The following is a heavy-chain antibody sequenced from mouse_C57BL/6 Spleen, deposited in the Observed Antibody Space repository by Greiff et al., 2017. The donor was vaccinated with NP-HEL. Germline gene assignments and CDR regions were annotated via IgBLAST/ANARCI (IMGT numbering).Heavy chain of an antibody. CDR1: GYTFTSYW. D-gene: IGHD2-5*01. CDR2: IYPSDSET. Sequence: QVQLQQSGAELVRPGSSVKLSCKASGYTFTSYWMDWVKQRPGQGLEWIGNIYPSDSETHYNQKFKDKATLTVDKSSSTAYMQLSSLTSEDSAVYYCARHYSNYGWFAYWGQGTLVTVSA. J-gene: IGHJ3*01. CDR3: ARHYSNYGWFAY. V-gene: IGHV1-61*01.